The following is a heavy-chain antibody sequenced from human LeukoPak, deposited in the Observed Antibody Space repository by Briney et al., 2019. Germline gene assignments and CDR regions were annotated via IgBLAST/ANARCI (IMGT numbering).Heavy chain of an antibody. CDR1: GGTFSSYA. Sequence: SVKVSCKASGGTFSSYAISWVRQAPGQGLEWMGGIIPIFGTANYAQKFQGRVTITADESTSTAYVELSSLRSEDTAVYYCARVETGYCSSTSCRRPHNKYYYYGMDVWGQGTTVTVSS. CDR2: IIPIFGTA. V-gene: IGHV1-69*13. J-gene: IGHJ6*02. CDR3: ARVETGYCSSTSCRRPHNKYYYYGMDV. D-gene: IGHD2-2*01.